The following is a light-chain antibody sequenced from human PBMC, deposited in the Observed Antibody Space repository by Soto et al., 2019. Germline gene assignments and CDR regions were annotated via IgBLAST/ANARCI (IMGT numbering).Light chain of an antibody. J-gene: IGKJ5*01. Sequence: PLTQSPSSLPVSVGDRVTITCRASQGISSALAWYQQKPGKAPKLLIYDASSLESGVPSRFSGSGSGTDFTLTISSLQPEDFATYYCQQFHNYPPITFGQGTRLEIK. V-gene: IGKV1D-13*01. CDR3: QQFHNYPPIT. CDR2: DAS. CDR1: QGISSA.